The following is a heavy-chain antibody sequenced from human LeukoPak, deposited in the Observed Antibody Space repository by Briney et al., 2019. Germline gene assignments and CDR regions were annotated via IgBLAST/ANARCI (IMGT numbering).Heavy chain of an antibody. Sequence: GGSLRLSCTVSGFTVSTNSMSWVRQAPGKGLEWVSAITGGGGTTKYADSVKGRFTNSRDNAQNTLYLQMNNLRPEDTAVYYCATDRGRGFENWGQGTLVTVSS. CDR1: GFTVSTNS. CDR2: ITGGGGTT. J-gene: IGHJ4*02. CDR3: ATDRGRGFEN. D-gene: IGHD3-10*01. V-gene: IGHV3-23*01.